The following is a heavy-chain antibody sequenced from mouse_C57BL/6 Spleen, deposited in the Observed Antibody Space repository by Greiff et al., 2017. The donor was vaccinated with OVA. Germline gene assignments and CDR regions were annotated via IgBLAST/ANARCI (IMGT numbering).Heavy chain of an antibody. V-gene: IGHV1-81*01. J-gene: IGHJ4*01. CDR1: GYTFTSYG. Sequence: QVQLQQSGAELARPGASVKLSCKASGYTFTSYGISWVKQRTGQGLEWIGEIYPRSGNTYYNEKFKGKATLTADKSSSTAYMELRSLTSEDSAVYFCAREGEFLITTVVATPRPYAMDYWGQGTSVTVSS. D-gene: IGHD1-1*01. CDR3: AREGEFLITTVVATPRPYAMDY. CDR2: IYPRSGNT.